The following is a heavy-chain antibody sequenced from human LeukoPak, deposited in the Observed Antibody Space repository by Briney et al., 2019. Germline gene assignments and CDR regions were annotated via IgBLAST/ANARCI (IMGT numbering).Heavy chain of an antibody. J-gene: IGHJ1*01. CDR3: ARVGYSSGWYSDLYEYFQH. V-gene: IGHV1-2*02. Sequence: GASVKVSCKASGYTFTGYYMHWVRQAPGQGLEWMGWINPNSGGTNYAQKFQGRVTITRDTSISTAYMELSRLRSDDTAVYYCARVGYSSGWYSDLYEYFQHWGQGTLVTVSS. CDR1: GYTFTGYY. CDR2: INPNSGGT. D-gene: IGHD6-19*01.